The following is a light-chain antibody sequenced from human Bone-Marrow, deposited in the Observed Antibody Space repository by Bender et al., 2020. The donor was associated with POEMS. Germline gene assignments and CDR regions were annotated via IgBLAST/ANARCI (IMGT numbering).Light chain of an antibody. CDR2: DVY. CDR1: SSDVGGYNY. J-gene: IGLJ3*02. Sequence: QSALTQPPSASGSPGQSVTISCTGTSSDVGGYNYVSWYQHHPGKAPKLIIYDVYNRASGVSDRFSASKSGNTASLTISGLQAEDEADYYCSSYTSRTTRVFGGGTKLTVL. V-gene: IGLV2-14*03. CDR3: SSYTSRTTRV.